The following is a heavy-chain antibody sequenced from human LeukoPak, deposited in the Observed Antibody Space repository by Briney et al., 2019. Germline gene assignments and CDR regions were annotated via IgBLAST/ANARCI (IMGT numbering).Heavy chain of an antibody. CDR1: GFTFSSYG. D-gene: IGHD3-22*01. J-gene: IGHJ4*02. V-gene: IGHV3-33*06. CDR3: AKDPIEDSSGYYFDY. Sequence: GGSLGLSCAASGFTFSSYGMHWVRQAPGKGLEWVAVIWYDGSNKYYADSVKGRFTISRDNSKNTLYLQMNSLRAEDTAVYYCAKDPIEDSSGYYFDYWGQGTLVTVSS. CDR2: IWYDGSNK.